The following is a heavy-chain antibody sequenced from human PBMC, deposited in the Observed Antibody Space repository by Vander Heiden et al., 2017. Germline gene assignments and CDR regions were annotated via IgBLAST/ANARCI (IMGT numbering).Heavy chain of an antibody. J-gene: IGHJ4*02. CDR3: ASALYSSSWVFDY. Sequence: EVQLVESGGGLIQPGGSLRLSCAASGFPVSSNYMSWVRQAPGKGLEWVSVIYSGGSTYYADSVKGRFTISRDNSKNTLYLQMNSLRAEDTAVYYCASALYSSSWVFDYWGQGTLVTVSS. CDR1: GFPVSSNY. CDR2: IYSGGST. D-gene: IGHD6-13*01. V-gene: IGHV3-53*01.